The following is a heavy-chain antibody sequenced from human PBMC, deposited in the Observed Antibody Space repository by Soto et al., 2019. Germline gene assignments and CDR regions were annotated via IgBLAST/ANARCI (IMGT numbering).Heavy chain of an antibody. Sequence: EVQLVESGGGLVQPGGSLRLSCAASGFTFSSYEMNWVRQAPGKGLEWVSYISSSGSTIYYADSVKGRFTISRDNAKNSLYLQMNSLRAEDTAVYYCARGFRLVAGAFDIWGQVTMVTVSS. J-gene: IGHJ3*02. CDR1: GFTFSSYE. CDR2: ISSSGSTI. CDR3: ARGFRLVAGAFDI. D-gene: IGHD3-9*01. V-gene: IGHV3-48*03.